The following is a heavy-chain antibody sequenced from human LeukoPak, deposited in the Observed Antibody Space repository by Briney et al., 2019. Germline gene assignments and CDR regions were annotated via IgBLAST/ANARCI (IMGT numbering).Heavy chain of an antibody. Sequence: GGSPRLSCAASGFAFSSYAMHWVRQAPGKGLEWVAVISYDGSNKYYADSVKGRFTISRDNSKNTLYLQMNSLRAEDTAVYYCARPPYSSSSYYYYYYMDVWGKGTTVTVSS. CDR3: ARPPYSSSSYYYYYYMDV. CDR1: GFAFSSYA. CDR2: ISYDGSNK. V-gene: IGHV3-30*01. D-gene: IGHD6-6*01. J-gene: IGHJ6*03.